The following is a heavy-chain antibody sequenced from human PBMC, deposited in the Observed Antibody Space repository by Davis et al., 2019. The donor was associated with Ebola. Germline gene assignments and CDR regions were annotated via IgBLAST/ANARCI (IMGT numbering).Heavy chain of an antibody. J-gene: IGHJ4*02. CDR3: ASDDFGDVGPNY. CDR1: GGSFSGYF. Sequence: SETLSLTCAVYGGSFSGYFWTWIRQPPGKGLAWIGEINHSGSTNYNPSLKSRVTISVDTSKNQFSLKLSSVTAADTAVYYCASDDFGDVGPNYWGQGTLVTVSS. CDR2: INHSGST. D-gene: IGHD4-17*01. V-gene: IGHV4-34*01.